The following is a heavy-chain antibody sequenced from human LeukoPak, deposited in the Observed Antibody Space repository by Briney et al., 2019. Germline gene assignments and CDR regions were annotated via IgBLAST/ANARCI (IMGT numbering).Heavy chain of an antibody. D-gene: IGHD3-10*01. CDR2: MNPNSGNT. Sequence: ASVKVSCKASGYTFTSYDINWVRQATGQGLGWMGWMNPNSGNTGYAQKFQGRVTMTRNTSISTAYMELSSLRSEDTAVYYCARISGMVRGEDFDYWGQGTLVTVSS. V-gene: IGHV1-8*01. J-gene: IGHJ4*02. CDR1: GYTFTSYD. CDR3: ARISGMVRGEDFDY.